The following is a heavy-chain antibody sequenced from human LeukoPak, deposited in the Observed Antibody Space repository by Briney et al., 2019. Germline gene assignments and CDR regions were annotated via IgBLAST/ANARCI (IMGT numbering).Heavy chain of an antibody. Sequence: SETLSLTCAVYGGSFSGYYWSWIRQPPGKGLEWIGEINHSGSTNYNPSLKSRVTISADTSKNQFSLKLSSVTAADTAVYYCARAGYSYGYDGMDVWGQGTTVTVSS. CDR2: INHSGST. J-gene: IGHJ6*02. CDR3: ARAGYSYGYDGMDV. D-gene: IGHD5-18*01. V-gene: IGHV4-34*01. CDR1: GGSFSGYY.